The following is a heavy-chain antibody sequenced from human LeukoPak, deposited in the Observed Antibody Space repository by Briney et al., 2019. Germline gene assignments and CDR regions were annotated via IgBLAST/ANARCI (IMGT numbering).Heavy chain of an antibody. CDR1: GYTFTSFD. V-gene: IGHV1-8*01. D-gene: IGHD4/OR15-4a*01. CDR3: ARAPALSLNPYFDY. CDR2: MNPNSGNT. J-gene: IGHJ4*02. Sequence: ASVKVSCEASGYTFTSFDINWVRQASGQGLEWMGGMNPNSGNTDYAQKFQGRVTITADESTSTAYMELSSLRSEDTAVYYCARAPALSLNPYFDYWGQGTLVTVSS.